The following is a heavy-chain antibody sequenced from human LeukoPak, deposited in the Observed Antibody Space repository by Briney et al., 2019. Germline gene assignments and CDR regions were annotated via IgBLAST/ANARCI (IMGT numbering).Heavy chain of an antibody. CDR3: ARRLVTMVRGASMGRYNWFDP. D-gene: IGHD3-10*01. CDR1: EFIVSINY. V-gene: IGHV3-53*05. Sequence: GGSLRLSCAASEFIVSINYMTWVRQAPGKGLEWVSLIYSRGDTKYADSVKGRFTISRDNSKNTLYLQMSSLRSEDTAVYYCARRLVTMVRGASMGRYNWFDPWGQGTLVTVSS. J-gene: IGHJ5*02. CDR2: IYSRGDT.